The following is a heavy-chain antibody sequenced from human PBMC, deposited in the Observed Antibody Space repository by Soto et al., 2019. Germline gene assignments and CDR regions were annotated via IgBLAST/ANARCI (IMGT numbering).Heavy chain of an antibody. Sequence: QVQLQESGPGLVKPSGTLSLTCAVSGGSISSSHWWTWVRQSPGKGLEYIGGISHSGTSNSHPSLKSRRTLSVDKSKNHFSLTLTSVTAADTAVEYCARVVLTITRGAFDAWGQGTLVIVSS. J-gene: IGHJ3*01. V-gene: IGHV4-4*02. D-gene: IGHD3-9*01. CDR1: GGSISSSHW. CDR2: ISHSGTS. CDR3: ARVVLTITRGAFDA.